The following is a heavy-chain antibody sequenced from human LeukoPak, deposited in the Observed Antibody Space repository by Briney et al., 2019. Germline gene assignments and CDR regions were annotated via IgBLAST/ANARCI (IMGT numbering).Heavy chain of an antibody. CDR3: ARVGFHSSGYYFLGNEN. D-gene: IGHD3-22*01. J-gene: IGHJ4*02. Sequence: KASETLSLTCTVSGGSISSYYWNWIRQPPGKGLEWIGYIHSSGSTNYNPSLKSRVTISVDTSKNQFSLKLNSMTAADTAMYYCARVGFHSSGYYFLGNENWGQGTLVTVSS. CDR2: IHSSGST. CDR1: GGSISSYY. V-gene: IGHV4-59*01.